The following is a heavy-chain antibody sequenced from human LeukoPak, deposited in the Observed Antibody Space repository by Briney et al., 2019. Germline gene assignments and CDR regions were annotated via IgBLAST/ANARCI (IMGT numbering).Heavy chain of an antibody. CDR2: INHSGST. CDR1: GGSFSGYY. V-gene: IGHV4-34*01. Sequence: SETLSLTCAVYGGSFSGYYWSWIRQPPGKGLEWIGEINHSGSTNYNPSLKSRVTISVDTSKNQFSLKLSSVTAADTAVYYCASHPYSGYDYSWGYWGQGTLVAVSS. CDR3: ASHPYSGYDYSWGY. J-gene: IGHJ4*02. D-gene: IGHD5-12*01.